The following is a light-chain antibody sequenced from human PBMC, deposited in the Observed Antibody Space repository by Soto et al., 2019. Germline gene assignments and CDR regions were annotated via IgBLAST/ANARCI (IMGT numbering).Light chain of an antibody. Sequence: QAAMTQPASVSGSPGQSITISCTGTSSDIGGYKYVSWYQQHPGKAPKLIIFEVSNRPSGVSDRFSGSNSGNTASLTISGLQAEDEADYYFTSNYTYTVLVFGGGTKVTV. CDR1: SSDIGGYKY. J-gene: IGLJ3*02. V-gene: IGLV2-14*01. CDR2: EVS. CDR3: TSNYTYTVLV.